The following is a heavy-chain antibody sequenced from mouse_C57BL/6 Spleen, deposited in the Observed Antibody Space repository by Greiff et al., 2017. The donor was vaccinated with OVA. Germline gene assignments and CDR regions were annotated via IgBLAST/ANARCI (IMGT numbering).Heavy chain of an antibody. CDR2: INPNNGGT. V-gene: IGHV1-26*01. J-gene: IGHJ2*01. D-gene: IGHD2-2*01. CDR3: AKGGYVY. Sequence: EVQLQQSGPELVKPGASVKISCKASGYTFTDYYMNWVKQSHGKSLEWIGDINPNNGGTSYNQKFKGKATLTVDKSSSTAYMELRSLTSEDSAVYYCAKGGYVYWGQGTTLTVSS. CDR1: GYTFTDYY.